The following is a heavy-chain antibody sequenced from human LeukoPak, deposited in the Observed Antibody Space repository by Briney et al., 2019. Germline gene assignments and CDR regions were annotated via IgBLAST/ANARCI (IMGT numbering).Heavy chain of an antibody. J-gene: IGHJ6*04. Sequence: PSETLSLTCAVYGGSFSGYYWSWIRQPPGKGLEWIGEINHSGSTNYNPSLKSRVTISVGTSKNQFSLKLSSVTAADTAVYYCARLGLGVVVPAALYGMDVWGKGTTVTVSS. CDR1: GGSFSGYY. CDR3: ARLGLGVVVPAALYGMDV. V-gene: IGHV4-34*01. CDR2: INHSGST. D-gene: IGHD2-2*01.